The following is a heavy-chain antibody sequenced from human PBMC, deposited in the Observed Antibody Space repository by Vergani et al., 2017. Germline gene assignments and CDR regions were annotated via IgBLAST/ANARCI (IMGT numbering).Heavy chain of an antibody. CDR3: ARDRYYVGSGSYPYFYYYGLDV. J-gene: IGHJ6*02. V-gene: IGHV3-21*01. CDR2: IISSSSYI. CDR1: GFTFSSYS. D-gene: IGHD3-10*01. Sequence: EVQLVESGGGLVKRGGSLRLSCAASGFTFSSYSMNWVRHAPGKGLEWVSSIISSSSYIHYSYSLKGRFTISRDNAKSSLYLQMNSLRAEDTGVYYCARDRYYVGSGSYPYFYYYGLDVWGQGTAVTVSS.